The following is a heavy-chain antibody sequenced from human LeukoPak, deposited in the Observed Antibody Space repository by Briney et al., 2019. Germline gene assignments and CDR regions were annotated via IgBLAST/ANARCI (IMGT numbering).Heavy chain of an antibody. V-gene: IGHV4-59*06. Sequence: SETLSLTCTVCGGSISSHYWSWIRQPPGKGLEWIGYIYYSGSTYYNPSLKSRVTISVDTSKNQFSLKLSSVTAADTAVYYCARRPSREYSSSGYWWFDPWGQGTLVTVSS. D-gene: IGHD6-13*01. CDR3: ARRPSREYSSSGYWWFDP. J-gene: IGHJ5*02. CDR1: GGSISSHY. CDR2: IYYSGST.